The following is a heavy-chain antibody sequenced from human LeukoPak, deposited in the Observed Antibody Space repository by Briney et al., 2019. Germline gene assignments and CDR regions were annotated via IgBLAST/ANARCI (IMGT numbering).Heavy chain of an antibody. J-gene: IGHJ3*02. CDR1: GDSISSSDYY. Sequence: SETLSLTCTVSGDSISSSDYYWAWIRQPPGKGLEWIGNIYYNGNTYYNSSLKSRVTISIDTSKKQFSLRLNAVTAADTALYYCASSRSSTTYAFDIWGQGTMVTVSS. D-gene: IGHD2-2*01. CDR3: ASSRSSTTYAFDI. CDR2: IYYNGNT. V-gene: IGHV4-39*07.